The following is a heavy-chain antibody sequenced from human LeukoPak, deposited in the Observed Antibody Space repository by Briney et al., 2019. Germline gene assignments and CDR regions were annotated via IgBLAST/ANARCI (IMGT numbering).Heavy chain of an antibody. CDR1: GYSFTSYW. J-gene: IGHJ3*02. D-gene: IGHD6-19*01. CDR3: ARLAVAGTAFDI. CDR2: IYPGDSDT. V-gene: IGHV5-51*01. Sequence: GEALKISCKGSGYSFTSYWMGWVRQMPGKGLEWMWSIYPGDSDTRYSPSFKGPVNISADKSIRTAYMQWSSLKAQDTAMYYCARLAVAGTAFDIWGQATMVTVSS.